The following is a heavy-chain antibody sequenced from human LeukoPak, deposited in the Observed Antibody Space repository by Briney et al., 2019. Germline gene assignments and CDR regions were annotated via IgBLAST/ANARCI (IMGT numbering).Heavy chain of an antibody. CDR1: GFTFSSYG. D-gene: IGHD6-13*01. Sequence: GGSLRLSCTASGFTFSSYGMHWVRQAPGKGLEWVAVISYDGSNKDCADSVKGRFTIFRDNSKNMLYLQMNSLRAEDTAIYYCAKARAGDITAAFNYWGQGTLVTVSS. CDR3: AKARAGDITAAFNY. J-gene: IGHJ4*02. V-gene: IGHV3-30*18. CDR2: ISYDGSNK.